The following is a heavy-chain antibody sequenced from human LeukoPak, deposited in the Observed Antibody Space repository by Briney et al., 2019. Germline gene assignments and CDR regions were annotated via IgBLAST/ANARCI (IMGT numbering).Heavy chain of an antibody. CDR3: ARFRGYSSSWY. J-gene: IGHJ4*02. D-gene: IGHD6-13*01. CDR1: GGSFSDYY. Sequence: SETLSLTCAVYGGSFSDYYWSWIRQLPGKGLEWIGEINHSGSTNYNPSLKSRVTISVDTSKNQFSLKLSSVTAADTAVYYCARFRGYSSSWYWGQGTLVTVSS. CDR2: INHSGST. V-gene: IGHV4-34*01.